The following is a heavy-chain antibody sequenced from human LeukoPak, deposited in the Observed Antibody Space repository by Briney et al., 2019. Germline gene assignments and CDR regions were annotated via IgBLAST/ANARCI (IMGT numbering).Heavy chain of an antibody. CDR3: ARAPLDDSSGYYYTPSFDY. Sequence: GGSLRLSCAASGFTFSGYAMHWVRQAPGKGLEWVAVISYDGSNKYYADSVKGRFTISRDNSKNTLYLQMNSLRAEDTAVYYCARAPLDDSSGYYYTPSFDYWGQGTLVIVSS. CDR2: ISYDGSNK. J-gene: IGHJ4*02. V-gene: IGHV3-30-3*01. CDR1: GFTFSGYA. D-gene: IGHD3-22*01.